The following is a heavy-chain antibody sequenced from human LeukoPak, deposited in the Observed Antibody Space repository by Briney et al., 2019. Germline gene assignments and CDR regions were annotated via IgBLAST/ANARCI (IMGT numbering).Heavy chain of an antibody. CDR1: GYTFTSYD. V-gene: IGHV1-8*01. CDR3: AIFSSSWIFDY. Sequence: ASVKVSCKASGYTFTSYDINWVRQATGQGLEWMGWMNPNSGNTGCAQKFQGRVTMTRNTSISTAYMELSSLRSEDTAVYYCAIFSSSWIFDYWGQGTLVTVSS. D-gene: IGHD6-13*01. CDR2: MNPNSGNT. J-gene: IGHJ4*02.